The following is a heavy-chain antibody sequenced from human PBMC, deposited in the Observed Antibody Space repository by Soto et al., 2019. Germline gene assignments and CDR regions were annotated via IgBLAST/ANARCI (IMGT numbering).Heavy chain of an antibody. CDR3: ARGGSIAARPRNNWFDP. V-gene: IGHV4-34*01. CDR2: INHSGST. CDR1: GGSFSGYY. Sequence: SETLSLTCAVYGGSFSGYYWSWIRQPPRKGLEWIGEINHSGSTNYNPSLKSRVTISVDTSKNQFSLKLSSVTAADTAVYYCARGGSIAARPRNNWFDPWGQGTLVTVSS. J-gene: IGHJ5*02. D-gene: IGHD6-6*01.